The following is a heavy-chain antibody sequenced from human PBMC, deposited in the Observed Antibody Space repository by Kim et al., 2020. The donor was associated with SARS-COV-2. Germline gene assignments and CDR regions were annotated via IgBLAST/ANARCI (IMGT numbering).Heavy chain of an antibody. D-gene: IGHD3-3*01. J-gene: IGHJ6*03. CDR3: AKAPSGTIFHYMDV. V-gene: IGHV3-23*01. Sequence: ADSVKGRFTISRDNSKNTLYLQMNSLRAEDTAVYYCAKAPSGTIFHYMDVWGKGTTVTVSS.